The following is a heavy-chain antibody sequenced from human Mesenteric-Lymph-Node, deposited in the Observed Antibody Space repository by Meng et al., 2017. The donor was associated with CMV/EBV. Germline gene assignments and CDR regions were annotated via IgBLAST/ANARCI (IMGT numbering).Heavy chain of an antibody. CDR1: GGTFSSYA. D-gene: IGHD3-10*01. Sequence: SGGTFSSYAISWVRQAPGQGLEWMGGIIPIFGTANYAQKFQGRVTITADESTSTAYMELSSLRSEDTAVYYCATITMVREIPEGYFQHWGQGTLVTVSS. J-gene: IGHJ1*01. CDR3: ATITMVREIPEGYFQH. V-gene: IGHV1-69*01. CDR2: IIPIFGTA.